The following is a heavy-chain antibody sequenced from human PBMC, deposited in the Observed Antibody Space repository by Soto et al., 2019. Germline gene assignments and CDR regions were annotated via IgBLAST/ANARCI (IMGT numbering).Heavy chain of an antibody. CDR1: GVSISSSIYY. V-gene: IGHV4-61*01. Sequence: PGETLSLTCTVSGVSISSSIYYWGWIRQPPGKGLEGIAYIYYSGNTNYNPSLKSRVTISVDTSRTQFSLNLSSVTAADTAVYYCARDLWGYCGTDCYPLDVWGQGTTVTV. CDR2: IYYSGNT. D-gene: IGHD2-21*02. J-gene: IGHJ6*02. CDR3: ARDLWGYCGTDCYPLDV.